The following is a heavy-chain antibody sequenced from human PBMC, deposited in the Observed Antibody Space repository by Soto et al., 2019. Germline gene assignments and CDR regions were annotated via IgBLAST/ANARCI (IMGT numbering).Heavy chain of an antibody. CDR1: GYTFTGYY. CDR3: ARSGRSLYDILTGFFKDWFDS. J-gene: IGHJ5*01. V-gene: IGHV1-2*04. D-gene: IGHD3-9*01. Sequence: GASVKVSCKASGYTFTGYYMHWVRQAPGQGLEWMGWINPNSGGTNYAQKFQGWVTMTRDTSISTAYMELSRLRSDDTAVYYCARSGRSLYDILTGFFKDWFDSWGQGTLVTVSS. CDR2: INPNSGGT.